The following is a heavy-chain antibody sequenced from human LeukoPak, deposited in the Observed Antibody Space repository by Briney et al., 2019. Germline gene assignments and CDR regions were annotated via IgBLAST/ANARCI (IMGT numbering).Heavy chain of an antibody. D-gene: IGHD3-16*02. CDR2: IDWDDDK. CDR3: ARIMIPFGGVIVPFDH. V-gene: IGHV2-70*11. J-gene: IGHJ4*02. Sequence: SGPTLVNPTQTLTLTCTFSGFSLSTSGMCVSWIRQPPGKALEWLARIDWDDDKYYSTSLKTRLTISKDTSKNQVVLTMTNMDPVDTATYYCARIMIPFGGVIVPFDHWGQGTLVTVSS. CDR1: GFSLSTSGMC.